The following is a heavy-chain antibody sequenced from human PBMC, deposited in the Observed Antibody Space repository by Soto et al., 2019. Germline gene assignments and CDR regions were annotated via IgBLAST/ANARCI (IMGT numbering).Heavy chain of an antibody. D-gene: IGHD6-6*01. CDR3: ARDGSSWGGYYYYYGMDV. J-gene: IGHJ6*02. Sequence: SETLSLTCTVSGGSISSGDYYWSWIRQPPGKGLEWIGYIYYSGSTYYNPSLKSRVTISVDTSKNQFSLKLSSVTAADTAVYYCARDGSSWGGYYYYYGMDVWGQGTTVTVSS. CDR2: IYYSGST. V-gene: IGHV4-30-4*01. CDR1: GGSISSGDYY.